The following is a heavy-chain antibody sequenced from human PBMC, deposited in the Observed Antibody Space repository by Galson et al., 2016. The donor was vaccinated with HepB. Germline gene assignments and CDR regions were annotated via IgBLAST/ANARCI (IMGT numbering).Heavy chain of an antibody. CDR3: VRIGGSSYWYEDY. J-gene: IGHJ4*02. Sequence: SLRLSCATSGFTFSHYDMHWVRQAPGRGLEWLALIRFDGNNEHYADSVKGRFTVSRDNSNNSLFLQWSSLRASDTAIYYCVRIGGSSYWYEDYWGQGTLVTVSS. CDR1: GFTFSHYD. CDR2: IRFDGNNE. D-gene: IGHD1-26*01. V-gene: IGHV3-33*01.